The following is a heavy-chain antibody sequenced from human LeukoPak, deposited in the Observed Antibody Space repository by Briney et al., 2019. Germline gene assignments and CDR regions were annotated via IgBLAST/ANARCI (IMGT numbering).Heavy chain of an antibody. CDR1: GGSFSGYY. Sequence: PSETLSLTCAVYGGSFSGYYWSWIRQPPEKGVEWIGEINHSGSTNYNPSLKSRVTISLDTSRNQFSLKLNSVTAADTAVYYCGKSNDYGLIDIWGQGTMVTVSS. J-gene: IGHJ3*02. CDR3: GKSNDYGLIDI. D-gene: IGHD3-16*01. CDR2: INHSGST. V-gene: IGHV4-34*01.